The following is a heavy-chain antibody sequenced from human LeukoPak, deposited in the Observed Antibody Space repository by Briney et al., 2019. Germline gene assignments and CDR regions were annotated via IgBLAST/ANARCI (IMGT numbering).Heavy chain of an antibody. Sequence: GGSLRLSCTASGFTFSDYYMSWIRQAPGKGLEWVSNIGNSVGNKYYADSVKGRFTISRDNAKNTLYLQMNSLRAEDTAVYYCAGSLGPLTEYWGQGTLVTVSS. V-gene: IGHV3-11*04. D-gene: IGHD7-27*01. CDR3: AGSLGPLTEY. J-gene: IGHJ4*02. CDR2: IGNSVGNK. CDR1: GFTFSDYY.